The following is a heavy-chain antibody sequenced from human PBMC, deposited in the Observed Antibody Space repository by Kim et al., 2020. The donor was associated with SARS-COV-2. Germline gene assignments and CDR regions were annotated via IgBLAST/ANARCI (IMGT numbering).Heavy chain of an antibody. V-gene: IGHV3-7*01. Sequence: GGSLRLSCAASGFTFSSYWMSWVRQAPGKGLEWVANIKQDGSEKYYVDSVKGRFTISRDNAKNSQYLQMNSLRAEDTAVYYCARLGGVLRYFDWLLSRAFDIWGQGTMVTVSS. J-gene: IGHJ3*02. CDR3: ARLGGVLRYFDWLLSRAFDI. CDR1: GFTFSSYW. CDR2: IKQDGSEK. D-gene: IGHD3-9*01.